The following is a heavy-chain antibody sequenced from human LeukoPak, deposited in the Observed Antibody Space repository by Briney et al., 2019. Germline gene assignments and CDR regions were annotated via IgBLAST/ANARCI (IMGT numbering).Heavy chain of an antibody. V-gene: IGHV3-30*03. CDR3: ARDLSATVVTLSYLDY. J-gene: IGHJ4*02. CDR1: GFTFSNYG. D-gene: IGHD4-23*01. CDR2: ISYDGNKK. Sequence: GRSLRLSCAASGFTFSNYGIHWVRQAPGRGLEWVAVISYDGNKKYYADSVKGRFTISRDNSKNTLYLQMNSLRAEDTAVYYCARDLSATVVTLSYLDYWGQGTLVTVSS.